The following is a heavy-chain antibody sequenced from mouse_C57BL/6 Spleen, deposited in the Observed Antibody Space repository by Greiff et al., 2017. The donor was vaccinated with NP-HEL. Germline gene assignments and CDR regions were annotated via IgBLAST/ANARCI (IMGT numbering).Heavy chain of an antibody. CDR3: ASGGDSSSWFAY. J-gene: IGHJ3*01. Sequence: VQLQESGPELVKPGASVKISCKASGYAFSSSWMNWVKQRPGKGLEWIGRIYPGDGDTNYIGKFKGKATLTADKSSSTAYMQLSSLTSEDSAVYCCASGGDSSSWFAYWGQGTLVTVSA. D-gene: IGHD3-2*02. CDR1: GYAFSSSW. V-gene: IGHV1-82*01. CDR2: IYPGDGDT.